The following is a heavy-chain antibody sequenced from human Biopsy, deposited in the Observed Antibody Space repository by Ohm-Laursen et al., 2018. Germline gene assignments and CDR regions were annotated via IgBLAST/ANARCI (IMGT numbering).Heavy chain of an antibody. CDR3: ARGMRTTGWPYFDY. Sequence: GTLSLTCTLSGYSIIPSGPENWSWIRQPPGQGLQYIGFIYSSGNTNYNPSLRSRVTMSVDTSKNQFSLRLNSVTAADTAVYYCARGMRTTGWPYFDYWGQGILVTVSS. CDR1: GYSIIPSGPEN. V-gene: IGHV4-61*01. D-gene: IGHD2/OR15-2a*01. CDR2: IYSSGNT. J-gene: IGHJ4*02.